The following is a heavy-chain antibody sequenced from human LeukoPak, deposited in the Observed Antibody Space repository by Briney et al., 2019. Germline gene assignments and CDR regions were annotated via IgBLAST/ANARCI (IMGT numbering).Heavy chain of an antibody. Sequence: GGSLRLSCAASEFTFHDYGMSWVRQIPGKWLEWVSGINWNGAYTNYADFVKGRFTISRDNAKNSLFLQMNSLRAEDTAFYYCARYFDSSGGPFDYWGQGTLVIVSS. CDR3: ARYFDSSGGPFDY. CDR1: EFTFHDYG. D-gene: IGHD3-22*01. V-gene: IGHV3-20*04. J-gene: IGHJ4*02. CDR2: INWNGAYT.